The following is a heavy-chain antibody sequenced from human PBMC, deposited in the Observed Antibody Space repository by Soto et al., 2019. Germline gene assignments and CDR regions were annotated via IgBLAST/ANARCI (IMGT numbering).Heavy chain of an antibody. CDR3: ARIRGHYYNRGGSYRENWFDP. CDR2: IFSNDEK. CDR1: GFSLNTGGMG. D-gene: IGHD3-10*01. Sequence: QVTLKESGPVLVKPTETLTLTCTVSGFSLNTGGMGVSWIRQPPGKALEWLAHIFSNDEKSFSTSLKTRLTIARDTSKSQVDLTLTNVDPVDTSTYFCARIRGHYYNRGGSYRENWFDPWGQGILVTVSS. J-gene: IGHJ5*02. V-gene: IGHV2-26*01.